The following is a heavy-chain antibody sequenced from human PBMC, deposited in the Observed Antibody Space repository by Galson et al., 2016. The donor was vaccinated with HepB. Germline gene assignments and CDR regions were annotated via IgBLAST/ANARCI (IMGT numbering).Heavy chain of an antibody. CDR2: IWYDGSSK. D-gene: IGHD3-10*01. J-gene: IGHJ6*02. Sequence: SLRLSCAASGFTFSTFGMHWVRQAPGKGLEWVAIIWYDGSSKYYADSVKGQFTISRDNSKNTLYLQMNSLRAEDTAVYYCAGEGKSWFGEPFYGMDVWGQGTTVTVSS. CDR1: GFTFSTFG. V-gene: IGHV3-33*01. CDR3: AGEGKSWFGEPFYGMDV.